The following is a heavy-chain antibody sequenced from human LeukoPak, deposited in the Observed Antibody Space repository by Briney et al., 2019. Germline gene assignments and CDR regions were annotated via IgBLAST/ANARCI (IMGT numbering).Heavy chain of an antibody. CDR1: GFTFSSYG. CDR3: AKERLRYCSGGSCLCFGY. D-gene: IGHD2-15*01. V-gene: IGHV3-33*06. J-gene: IGHJ4*02. CDR2: IWYDGSNK. Sequence: GGSLRLSCAASGFTFSSYGMHWVRQAPGKGLEWVAVIWYDGSNKYYADSVKGRFTISRDNSKNTLYLQMNSLRAEDTAVYYCAKERLRYCSGGSCLCFGYWGQGTLVTVSS.